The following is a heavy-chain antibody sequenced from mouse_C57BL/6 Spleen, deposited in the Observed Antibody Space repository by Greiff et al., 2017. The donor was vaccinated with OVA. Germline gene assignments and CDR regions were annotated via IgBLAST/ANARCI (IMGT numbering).Heavy chain of an antibody. D-gene: IGHD2-1*01. CDR2: INYDGSST. Sequence: DVKLVESEGGLVQPGSSMKLSCTASGFTFSDYYMAWVRQVPEKGLEWVANINYDGSSTYYLDSLKSRFIISRDNAKNILYLQMSSLKSEDTATYYCAREDGNYPYYFDYWGQGTTLTVSS. J-gene: IGHJ2*01. CDR3: AREDGNYPYYFDY. V-gene: IGHV5-16*01. CDR1: GFTFSDYY.